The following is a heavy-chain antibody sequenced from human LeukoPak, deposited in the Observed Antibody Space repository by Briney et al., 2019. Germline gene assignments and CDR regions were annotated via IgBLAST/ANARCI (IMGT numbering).Heavy chain of an antibody. Sequence: SETLSLTCSVSGGSINRDTYNWGWIRQPPGKGLEWIGSIYFLGTTYYKPSLESRLTLSVDTSTNQFSLRLTSVTAADTALYYCARAPFTAFSAAPHEPFDIWGQGKVVIVSS. CDR2: IYFLGTT. D-gene: IGHD2/OR15-2a*01. CDR3: ARAPFTAFSAAPHEPFDI. CDR1: GGSINRDTYN. J-gene: IGHJ3*02. V-gene: IGHV4-39*07.